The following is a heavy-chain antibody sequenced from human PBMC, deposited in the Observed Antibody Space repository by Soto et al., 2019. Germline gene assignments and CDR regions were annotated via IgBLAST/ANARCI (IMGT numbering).Heavy chain of an antibody. J-gene: IGHJ4*02. CDR1: GYSVTSGSY. D-gene: IGHD1-7*01. Sequence: ETLSLTCTVSGYSVTSGSYWGWFRQPPEKGLEWIGSVYLSGHTYHNPSLMSRVTISIDTSKNQFSLKLTSVTAADTAVYYCARARIVVSGTIVDFRGQGTLVTVSS. CDR2: VYLSGHT. V-gene: IGHV4-38-2*02. CDR3: ARARIVVSGTIVDF.